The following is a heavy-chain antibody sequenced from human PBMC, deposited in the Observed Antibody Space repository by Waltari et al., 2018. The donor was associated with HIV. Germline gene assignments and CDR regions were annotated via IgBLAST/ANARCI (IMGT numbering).Heavy chain of an antibody. D-gene: IGHD6-19*01. J-gene: IGHJ6*01. CDR2: VNHVGRT. V-gene: IGHV4-34*01. CDR1: GGAFSGYY. CDR3: ARDSAPGLAVDDDDGEFFYYGLDV. Sequence: QVHLEQWGTGLLRPSETLSLTCAVYGGAFSGYYWGWIRQSPGGGLGWIGEVNHVGRTNYSPSLKGRVTVSVDTSKNQFSLTMRSVTAADTAVYYCARDSAPGLAVDDDDGEFFYYGLDVWGQGTTVTVSS.